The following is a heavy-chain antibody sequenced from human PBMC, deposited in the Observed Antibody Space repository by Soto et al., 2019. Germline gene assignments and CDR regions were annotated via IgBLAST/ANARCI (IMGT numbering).Heavy chain of an antibody. V-gene: IGHV3-33*01. CDR2: IWYDGSNE. Sequence: GGSLRLSCAASGFTFSSYGMHWVRQAPGKGLEWVAVIWYDGSNEYYADSVKGRFTISRDNSKNTLYLQMNSLRAEDTAGYYCARDRITMVRRVIADMDVWGPGTTLTVSS. J-gene: IGHJ6*02. CDR1: GFTFSSYG. CDR3: ARDRITMVRRVIADMDV. D-gene: IGHD3-10*01.